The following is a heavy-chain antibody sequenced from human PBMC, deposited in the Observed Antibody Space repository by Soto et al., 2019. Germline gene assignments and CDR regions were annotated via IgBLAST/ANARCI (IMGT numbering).Heavy chain of an antibody. D-gene: IGHD2-2*01. CDR2: IKQDGSEI. V-gene: IGHV3-7*05. J-gene: IGHJ4*02. CDR1: GFTFSSYW. Sequence: GGSLRLSCAASGFTFSSYWMSWVRQGPGKGPEWVANIKQDGSEIYYVDSVKGRFTVSRDNARSSLYLQMTSLRAEDTAVYHCAKSLSAIPGDSWGQGTLVTVSS. CDR3: AKSLSAIPGDS.